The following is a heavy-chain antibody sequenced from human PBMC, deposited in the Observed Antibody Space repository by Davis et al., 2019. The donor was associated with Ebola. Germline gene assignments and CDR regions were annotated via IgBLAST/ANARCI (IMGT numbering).Heavy chain of an antibody. Sequence: GESLKISCAASGFTFSSYAMHWVRQAPGKGLEWVSAISGSGGSTYYADSVKGRFTISRDNSKNTLYLQMNSLRAEDTAVYYCAKSVFGVVIILYFDYWGQGTLVTVSS. CDR3: AKSVFGVVIILYFDY. V-gene: IGHV3-23*01. D-gene: IGHD3-3*02. CDR1: GFTFSSYA. J-gene: IGHJ4*02. CDR2: ISGSGGST.